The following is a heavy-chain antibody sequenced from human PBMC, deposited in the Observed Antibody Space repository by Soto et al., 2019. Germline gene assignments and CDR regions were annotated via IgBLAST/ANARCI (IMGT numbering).Heavy chain of an antibody. Sequence: QVQLVQSGAEVKKPGSSVKVSCKASGGTFSSYAISWVRQAPGQGLEWMGGIIPIFGTANYAQKFQGRVTITADKSTSTAYMELSSLRSEDTAVYYCAGWGVQLERRGWGFDYWGQGTLVTVSS. J-gene: IGHJ4*02. V-gene: IGHV1-69*14. CDR3: AGWGVQLERRGWGFDY. CDR1: GGTFSSYA. CDR2: IIPIFGTA. D-gene: IGHD1-1*01.